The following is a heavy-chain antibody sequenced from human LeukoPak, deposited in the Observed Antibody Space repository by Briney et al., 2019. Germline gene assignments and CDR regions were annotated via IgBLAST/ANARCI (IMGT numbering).Heavy chain of an antibody. J-gene: IGHJ4*02. D-gene: IGHD3-10*01. CDR3: ARDGNYYGSGSYYSGSFVDY. V-gene: IGHV1-18*01. Sequence: EASVKVSCKASGYTFTSYGISWVRQAPGQGLEWMGWISAYNGNTNYAQKLQGRVTMTTDTSTSTAYMGLRSLRSDDTAVYYCARDGNYYGSGSYYSGSFVDYWGQGTLVTVSS. CDR2: ISAYNGNT. CDR1: GYTFTSYG.